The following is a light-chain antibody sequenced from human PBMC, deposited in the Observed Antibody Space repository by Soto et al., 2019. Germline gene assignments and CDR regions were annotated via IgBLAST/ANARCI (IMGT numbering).Light chain of an antibody. Sequence: DIQMTQSPVTLSASVGDRVAITCRASQSIAEWLALYQHKPGKAPKLLIYRASHLASGVPSRFSGSGSGTEFTFTITSLQPDDFATYYCQHYDSYPVTFGQGTNLEI. CDR3: QHYDSYPVT. CDR1: QSIAEW. J-gene: IGKJ2*01. V-gene: IGKV1-5*03. CDR2: RAS.